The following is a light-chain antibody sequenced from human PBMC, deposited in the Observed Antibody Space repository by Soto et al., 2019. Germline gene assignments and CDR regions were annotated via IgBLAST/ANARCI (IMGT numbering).Light chain of an antibody. CDR1: QSVSSNY. CDR2: GAS. CDR3: QQYGNTPYT. Sequence: EIVLTQSPGTLSLSPGERATLSCRASQSVSSNYLAWSQQKPGQAPRLLIYGASSRATGIPDRFSGSGSGTDFTLTISRLEPEDFAVYYCQQYGNTPYTFGQGTKLELK. V-gene: IGKV3-20*01. J-gene: IGKJ2*01.